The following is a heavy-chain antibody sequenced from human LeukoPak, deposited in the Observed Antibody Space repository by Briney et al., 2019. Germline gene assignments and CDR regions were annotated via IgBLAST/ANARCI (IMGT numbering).Heavy chain of an antibody. J-gene: IGHJ4*02. Sequence: GESLKISCEGSGYSFSCYWISWLRQMPGKGLERMGRIDPGDSFTKYRPSLEGRVTISADKSLSTVYLQWSSLKASDTAIYYCSRDGCGVSSWCFHWRQGTLVTVSS. D-gene: IGHD2-21*01. CDR1: GYSFSCYW. CDR3: SRDGCGVSSWCFH. CDR2: IDPGDSFT. V-gene: IGHV5-10-1*01.